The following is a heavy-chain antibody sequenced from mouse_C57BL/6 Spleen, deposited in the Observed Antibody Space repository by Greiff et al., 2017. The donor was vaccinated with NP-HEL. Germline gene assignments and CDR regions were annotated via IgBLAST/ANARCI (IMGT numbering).Heavy chain of an antibody. J-gene: IGHJ1*03. CDR2: IDPSDSET. D-gene: IGHD2-2*01. Sequence: QVQLQQPGAELVRPGSSVKLSCKASGYTFTSYWMHWVKQRPIQGLEWIGNIDPSDSETHYNQKFKDKATLTVDKSSSTAYMQLSSLTSEDSAVYYGAREGMVTTGYWYFDVWGTGTTVTVSS. V-gene: IGHV1-52*01. CDR3: AREGMVTTGYWYFDV. CDR1: GYTFTSYW.